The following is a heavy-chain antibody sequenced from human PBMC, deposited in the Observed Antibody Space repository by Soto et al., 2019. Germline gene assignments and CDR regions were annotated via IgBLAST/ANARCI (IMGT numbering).Heavy chain of an antibody. J-gene: IGHJ4*02. CDR3: AKEPISKYDSSAYAKTAFDY. CDR2: ISYDGSNK. CDR1: GFTFSSYG. Sequence: GGSLRLSCAASGFTFSSYGMHWVRQAPGKGLEWVAVISYDGSNKYYADSVKGRFTISRDNSKNTLYLRMNSLRAEDTAVYYCAKEPISKYDSSAYAKTAFDYWGQGTLVTVSS. D-gene: IGHD3-22*01. V-gene: IGHV3-30*18.